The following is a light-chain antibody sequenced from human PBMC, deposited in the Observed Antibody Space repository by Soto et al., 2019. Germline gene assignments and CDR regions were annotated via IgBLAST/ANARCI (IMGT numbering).Light chain of an antibody. V-gene: IGLV2-23*01. J-gene: IGLJ1*01. CDR1: SSDVGTYNL. CDR2: EGG. Sequence: LTQPASVSRSPGQSIALSCTGTSSDVGTYNLVSWYQQHPGKAPKLLISEGGKRPSGVSDRFSGSKSGNTASLTISGLQAEDEADYYCCSFAAGNTYVFGTGTKVTVL. CDR3: CSFAAGNTYV.